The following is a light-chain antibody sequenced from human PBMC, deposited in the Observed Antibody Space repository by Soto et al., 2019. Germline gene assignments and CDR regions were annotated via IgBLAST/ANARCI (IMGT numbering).Light chain of an antibody. J-gene: IGKJ1*01. CDR3: QQLKTYPQT. Sequence: DIQLTQSPSFLSASVGDRVTITCRASQDITTYLAWYRQPPGKAPKLLIYAASTLQSGVPSRFSGSGSGTEFTLTISSLQPEDFTTYYCQQLKTYPQTFGQGTKVEIK. V-gene: IGKV1-9*01. CDR2: AAS. CDR1: QDITTY.